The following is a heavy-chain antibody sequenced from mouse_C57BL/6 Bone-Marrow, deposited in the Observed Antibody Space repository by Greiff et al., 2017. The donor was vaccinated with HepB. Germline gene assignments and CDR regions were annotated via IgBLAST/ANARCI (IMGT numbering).Heavy chain of an antibody. Sequence: VKLVESGAELARPGASVKLSCKASGYTFTSYGISWVKQRTGQGLEWIGEIYPRSGNTYYNEKFKGKATLTADKSSSTAYMELRSLTSEDSAVYFCADYYGSSYFDYWGQGTTLTVSS. J-gene: IGHJ2*01. D-gene: IGHD1-1*01. CDR1: GYTFTSYG. CDR2: IYPRSGNT. V-gene: IGHV1-81*01. CDR3: ADYYGSSYFDY.